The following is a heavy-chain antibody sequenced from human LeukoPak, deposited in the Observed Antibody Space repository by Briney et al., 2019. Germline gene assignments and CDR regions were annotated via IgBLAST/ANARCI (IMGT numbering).Heavy chain of an antibody. V-gene: IGHV4-39*01. CDR2: IYYSGST. CDR1: GGSISSSSYY. Sequence: SETLSLTCTVSGGSISSSSYYWGWIRQPPGKGLEWIGSIYYSGSTYYNPSLKSRVTISVDTSKNQFSLKLSSVTAADTAVCYCARQRGYYDSSGYYYSRWGQGTLVTVSS. CDR3: ARQRGYYDSSGYYYSR. D-gene: IGHD3-22*01. J-gene: IGHJ4*02.